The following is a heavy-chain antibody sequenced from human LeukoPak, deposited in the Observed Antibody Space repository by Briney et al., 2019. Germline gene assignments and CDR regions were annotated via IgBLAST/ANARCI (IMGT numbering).Heavy chain of an antibody. V-gene: IGHV3-23*01. CDR1: GFSFTTYA. J-gene: IGHJ4*02. CDR3: AKAQNVIVVAAPLDS. CDR2: VSGSGNTI. Sequence: PGGSLRLSCSASGFSFTTYALSWVRQAPGKGLEWVSVVSGSGNTIYYADSVKGRFTISRDNSKNMVFLQMNSLRAEDTAIYYCAKAQNVIVVAAPLDSWGQGTPVTVSP. D-gene: IGHD2-15*01.